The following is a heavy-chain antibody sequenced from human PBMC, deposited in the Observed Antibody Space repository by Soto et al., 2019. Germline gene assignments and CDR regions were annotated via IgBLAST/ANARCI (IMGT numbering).Heavy chain of an antibody. CDR3: ARAAGMSKLLPYSSHP. CDR1: GYAFTTSA. V-gene: IGHV1-3*01. Sequence: QVHLVQSGAEVQKPGASVRISCQASGYAFTTSAIHWVRQAPGQSLEWMGWINPATGDTKYSQSVRGRVPFAWDTSATTAYMDVSSLASHDTAVYCCARAAGMSKLLPYSSHPWGQGTLVTVSS. J-gene: IGHJ5*02. CDR2: INPATGDT. D-gene: IGHD6-13*01.